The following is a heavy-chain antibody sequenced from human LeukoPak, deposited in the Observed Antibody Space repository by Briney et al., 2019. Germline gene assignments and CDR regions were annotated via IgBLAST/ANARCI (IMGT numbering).Heavy chain of an antibody. CDR1: GYTFTSYG. D-gene: IGHD3-22*01. CDR2: INPNSGGT. V-gene: IGHV1-2*04. Sequence: GASVKVSCKASGYTFTSYGISWVRQAPGQGLEWMGWINPNSGGTNYAQKFQGWVTMTRDTSISTAYMELSRLRSDDTAVYYCARDGYYDSSGLDIWGQGTMVTVSS. J-gene: IGHJ3*02. CDR3: ARDGYYDSSGLDI.